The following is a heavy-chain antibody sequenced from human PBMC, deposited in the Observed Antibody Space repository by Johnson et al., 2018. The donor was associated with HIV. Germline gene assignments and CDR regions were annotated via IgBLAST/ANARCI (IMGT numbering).Heavy chain of an antibody. V-gene: IGHV3-33*08. CDR2: IRYDGSNK. CDR3: ARGGIWGFWALDI. D-gene: IGHD3-16*01. J-gene: IGHJ3*02. CDR1: GFAFSSYA. Sequence: QVQLVESGGGVVQPGRSLRLSCAASGFAFSSYAMHWVRQAPGKGLEWVAFIRYDGSNKYYADSVRGRYIISRDNSKNTLFLQMNSLRAEDTAVYYCARGGIWGFWALDIWGQGTMVTVSS.